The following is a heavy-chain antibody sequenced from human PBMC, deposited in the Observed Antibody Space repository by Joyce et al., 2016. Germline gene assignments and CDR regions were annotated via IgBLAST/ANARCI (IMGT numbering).Heavy chain of an antibody. CDR2: INSYNGNT. CDR1: GYTFTSYG. D-gene: IGHD3-22*01. Sequence: QLVQSGAEVTKPGASVKVSCKASGYTFTSYGISWVRQAPGQGLEWMGWINSYNGNTNYAQKRQGRVTMTTDTSTSTAYMELRSLRSNDTAVYYCARGPRVTMIVLVTDAFDIWGQGTMVTVSS. V-gene: IGHV1-18*01. J-gene: IGHJ3*02. CDR3: ARGPRVTMIVLVTDAFDI.